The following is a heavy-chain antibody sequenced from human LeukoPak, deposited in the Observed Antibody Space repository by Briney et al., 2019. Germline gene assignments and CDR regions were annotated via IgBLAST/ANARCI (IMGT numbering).Heavy chain of an antibody. CDR1: GFTFSSYG. CDR3: AKAVWRDQLVGYFDY. D-gene: IGHD6-13*01. J-gene: IGHJ4*02. V-gene: IGHV3-30*18. CDR2: ISYDGSNK. Sequence: GGSLRLSCAASGFTFSSYGMHWVRQAPGKGLEWVAVISYDGSNKYYADSVKGRFTISRDNSKNTLYLQMNSLRAEDTAVYYCAKAVWRDQLVGYFDYWGQGTLVTVSS.